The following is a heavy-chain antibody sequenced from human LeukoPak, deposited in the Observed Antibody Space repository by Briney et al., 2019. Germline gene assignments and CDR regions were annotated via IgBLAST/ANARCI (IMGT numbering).Heavy chain of an antibody. J-gene: IGHJ4*02. D-gene: IGHD6-13*01. Sequence: GASVKVSCKASGYTFTSHAVHWVRQAPGQRPEWMGWINAGSGDTKCSQNLEGGVTITRDTSASTAYMELTSLKSEDTAVYYCARTARKAAIVGDYFDYWGQGTLVIVSS. CDR1: GYTFTSHA. CDR3: ARTARKAAIVGDYFDY. V-gene: IGHV1-3*01. CDR2: INAGSGDT.